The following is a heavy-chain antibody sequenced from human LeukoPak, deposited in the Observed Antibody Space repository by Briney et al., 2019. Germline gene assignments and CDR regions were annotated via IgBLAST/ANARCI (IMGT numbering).Heavy chain of an antibody. CDR3: ARANDILTGYSPGDAFDI. V-gene: IGHV4-61*08. CDR1: GGSISSGGYY. CDR2: IYYSGST. D-gene: IGHD3-9*01. Sequence: SQTLSLTCTVSGGSISSGGYYWSWIRQPPGKGLEWIGYIYYSGSTNYNPSLKSRVTISVDTSKNQFSLKLSSVTAADTAVYYCARANDILTGYSPGDAFDIWGQGTMVTVSS. J-gene: IGHJ3*02.